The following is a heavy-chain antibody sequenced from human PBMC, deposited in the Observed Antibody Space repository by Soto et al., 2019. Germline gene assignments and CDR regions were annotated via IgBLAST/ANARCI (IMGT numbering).Heavy chain of an antibody. V-gene: IGHV4-59*01. CDR1: GGSISIYY. Sequence: ETLSLTCTVSGGSISIYYWSWRLHPAWGGLEWIGYIYYSGSTNYNPSLKSRVTISVDTSKNQFSLKLSSVTAADTAVYYCARDRTVDEKRHYYYYGMDVWGQGTTVTVSS. CDR3: ARDRTVDEKRHYYYYGMDV. CDR2: IYYSGST. D-gene: IGHD4-4*01. J-gene: IGHJ6*02.